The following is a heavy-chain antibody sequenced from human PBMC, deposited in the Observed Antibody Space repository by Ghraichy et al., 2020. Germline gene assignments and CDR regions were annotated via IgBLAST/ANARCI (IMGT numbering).Heavy chain of an antibody. CDR2: ISYDGSNK. CDR3: AREGGTTSAGFYYYYGMDV. V-gene: IGHV3-30-3*01. Sequence: GSLRLSCAASGFTFSSYAMHWVRQAPGKGLEWVAVISYDGSNKYYADSVKGRFTISRDNSKNTLYLQMNSLRAEDTAVYYCAREGGTTSAGFYYYYGMDVWGQGTTVTVSS. CDR1: GFTFSSYA. J-gene: IGHJ6*02. D-gene: IGHD1-7*01.